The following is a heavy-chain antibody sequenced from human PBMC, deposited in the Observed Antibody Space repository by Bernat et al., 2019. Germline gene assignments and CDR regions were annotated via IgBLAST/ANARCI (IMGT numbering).Heavy chain of an antibody. CDR3: ARDGETYGSGSRPYYYYYGMDV. V-gene: IGHV3-33*01. CDR1: GFTFSSYG. J-gene: IGHJ6*02. Sequence: QVQLVESGGGVVQPRRSLRLSCAASGFTFSSYGMHWVRQAPGKGLEWVAVIWYDGSNKYYADSVKGRFTISRDNSKNTLYLQMNSLRAEDTAVYYCARDGETYGSGSRPYYYYYGMDVWGQGTTVTVSS. D-gene: IGHD3-10*01. CDR2: IWYDGSNK.